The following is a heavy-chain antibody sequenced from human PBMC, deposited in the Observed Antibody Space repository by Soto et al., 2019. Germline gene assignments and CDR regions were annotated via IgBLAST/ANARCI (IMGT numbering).Heavy chain of an antibody. V-gene: IGHV3-9*01. CDR3: AKDMGYGDPRPQGGAFDI. CDR1: GFTFDDYA. D-gene: IGHD4-17*01. Sequence: GGSLRLSCAASGFTFDDYAMHWVRQAPGKGLEWVSVISWNSGSIYYADSVKGRFTISRDNAKNSLYLQMNSLRAEDTALYYCAKDMGYGDPRPQGGAFDIWGQGTMVTVSS. J-gene: IGHJ3*02. CDR2: ISWNSGSI.